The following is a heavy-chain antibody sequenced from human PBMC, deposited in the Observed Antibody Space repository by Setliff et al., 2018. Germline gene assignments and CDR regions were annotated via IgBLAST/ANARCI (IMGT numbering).Heavy chain of an antibody. CDR3: ARVICSSTSCPGYYGMDV. D-gene: IGHD2-2*01. V-gene: IGHV4-59*01. CDR2: IYYSGST. J-gene: IGHJ6*02. CDR1: GGSFSTYY. Sequence: SETLSLTCAVYGGSFSTYYWIWIRQPPGKGLEWIGYIYYSGSTNYNPSLKSRVTISVDTSKNQFSLKLSSVTAADTAVYYCARVICSSTSCPGYYGMDVWGQGTTVTVSS.